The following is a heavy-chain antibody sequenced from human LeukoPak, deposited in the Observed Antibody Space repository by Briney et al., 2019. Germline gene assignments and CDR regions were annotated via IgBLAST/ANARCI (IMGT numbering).Heavy chain of an antibody. CDR2: IIPIFGTA. Sequence: SVKVSCKASGYPFVSYVIHWVRQAPGQGLEWVGGIIPIFGTANYAQKFQGRVTITADESTTTAYMELSSLRFEDTAVYYCARDLGRSSGWFVGVFMDVWGQGTTVTVSS. V-gene: IGHV1-69*13. D-gene: IGHD6-19*01. J-gene: IGHJ6*02. CDR3: ARDLGRSSGWFVGVFMDV. CDR1: GYPFVSYV.